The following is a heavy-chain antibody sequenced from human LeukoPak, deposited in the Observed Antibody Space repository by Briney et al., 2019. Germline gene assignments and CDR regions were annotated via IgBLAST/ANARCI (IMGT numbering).Heavy chain of an antibody. J-gene: IGHJ3*02. CDR3: ALPYEYSGHDYEEASVGAFDI. CDR1: GYTFTSYD. Sequence: GASVKVSCKASGYTFTSYDINWVRQATGQGLEWMGWMNPNSGNTGYAQKFQGRVTMTRNTSISTAYMELSSLRSEDTAVYYCALPYEYSGHDYEEASVGAFDIWGQGTMVTVSS. V-gene: IGHV1-8*01. CDR2: MNPNSGNT. D-gene: IGHD5-12*01.